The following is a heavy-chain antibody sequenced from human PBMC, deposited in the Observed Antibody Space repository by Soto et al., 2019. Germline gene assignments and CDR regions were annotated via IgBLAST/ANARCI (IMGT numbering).Heavy chain of an antibody. CDR2: ISGGGGST. Sequence: EVQLLESGGGLVQPGGSLRLSCAASGFTFSNYAMSWVRQAPGKGLEWVSGISGGGGSTYYAGSVKGRLTISRDNSKNTLYLQMNSLRAEDTAVYYCAKGSYYDFWSGRRSTYCMDVWGKGTTVTVSS. D-gene: IGHD3-3*01. CDR1: GFTFSNYA. J-gene: IGHJ6*03. V-gene: IGHV3-23*01. CDR3: AKGSYYDFWSGRRSTYCMDV.